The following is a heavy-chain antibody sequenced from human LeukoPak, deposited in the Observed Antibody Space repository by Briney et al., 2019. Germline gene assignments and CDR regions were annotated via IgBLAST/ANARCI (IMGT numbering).Heavy chain of an antibody. J-gene: IGHJ3*02. D-gene: IGHD5-24*01. CDR2: IFFSGST. CDR3: ARGEMATIEDAFDI. Sequence: PSETLSLTCTVSGGSISSDYWNWIRQPPGKGLEWIGYIFFSGSTDYNPSLKSRVTMSLDTSKNQFSLRLSSVTAADTAVYYCARGEMATIEDAFDIWGQGTMVTVSS. V-gene: IGHV4-59*01. CDR1: GGSISSDY.